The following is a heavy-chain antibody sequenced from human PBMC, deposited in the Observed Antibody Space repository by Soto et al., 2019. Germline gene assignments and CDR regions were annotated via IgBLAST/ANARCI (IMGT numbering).Heavy chain of an antibody. CDR2: INHSGST. J-gene: IGHJ6*02. D-gene: IGHD3-10*01. V-gene: IGHV4-34*01. CDR3: ARGGKRITMVRGVTIYYYGMDV. Sequence: PSETLSLTCAVYGGSFSGYYWSWIRQPPGKGLEWIGEINHSGSTNYNPSLKSRVTISVDTSKNQFSLKLSAVTAADTAVYYCARGGKRITMVRGVTIYYYGMDVWGQGTTVTVSS. CDR1: GGSFSGYY.